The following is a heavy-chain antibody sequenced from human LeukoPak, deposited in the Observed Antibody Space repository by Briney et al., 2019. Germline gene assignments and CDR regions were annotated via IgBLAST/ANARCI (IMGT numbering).Heavy chain of an antibody. J-gene: IGHJ4*02. CDR1: GGSISSYY. CDR3: AGTQHGELDY. CDR2: IYYSGST. D-gene: IGHD7-27*01. V-gene: IGHV4-59*08. Sequence: SETLSLTCTVSGGSISSYYWSWIRQPPGKGLEWIGYIYYSGSTNYNPSLKSRVTISVDTSKNQFSLKLSSVTAADTAVYYCAGTQHGELDYWGQGALVTVSS.